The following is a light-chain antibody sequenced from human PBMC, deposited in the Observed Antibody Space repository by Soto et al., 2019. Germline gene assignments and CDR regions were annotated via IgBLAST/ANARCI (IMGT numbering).Light chain of an antibody. V-gene: IGKV1-13*02. Sequence: AIQLTQSPSSLSASVGDRVTITCRASQDISSALAWYQQKPGKAPKLLMYDASNLESGVPSRFGGSGSGTDFTITISSLQPEDFANYYCQKFNSYLLTFGPGTKVDVK. CDR1: QDISSA. J-gene: IGKJ3*01. CDR3: QKFNSYLLT. CDR2: DAS.